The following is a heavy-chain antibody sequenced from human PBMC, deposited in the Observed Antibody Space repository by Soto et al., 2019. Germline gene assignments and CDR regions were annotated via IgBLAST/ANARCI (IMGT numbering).Heavy chain of an antibody. D-gene: IGHD5-18*01. CDR2: MNPGSGDT. J-gene: IGHJ5*01. V-gene: IGHV1-8*01. Sequence: QVQLVQSGAELKKPGASVRVSCKASGYTFTNNDVTWVRQATGQGLEWMGWMNPGSGDTGYAQKFQGRVTMTRDISIATDYMELSSLRSEDTAIYYCARMASFGSLNWFDPWGQGTLVTVSS. CDR3: ARMASFGSLNWFDP. CDR1: GYTFTNND.